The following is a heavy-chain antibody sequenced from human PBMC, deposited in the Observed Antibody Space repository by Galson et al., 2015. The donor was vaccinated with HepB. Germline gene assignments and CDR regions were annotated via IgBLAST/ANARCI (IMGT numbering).Heavy chain of an antibody. V-gene: IGHV3-30*18. Sequence: SLRLSCAASGFTFSSYGMHWVRQAPGKGLEWVAVISYDGSNKYYADSVKGRFTISRDNSKNTLYLQMNSLRAEDTAVYYCAKDYDFWSGYQDYWGQGTLVTVSS. J-gene: IGHJ4*02. CDR1: GFTFSSYG. CDR2: ISYDGSNK. CDR3: AKDYDFWSGYQDY. D-gene: IGHD3-3*01.